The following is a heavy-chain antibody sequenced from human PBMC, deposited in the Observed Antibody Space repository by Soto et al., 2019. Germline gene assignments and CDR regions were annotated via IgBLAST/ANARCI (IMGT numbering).Heavy chain of an antibody. CDR3: AKGRIRGLGNGNFDH. D-gene: IGHD2-15*01. CDR1: GFTLSNFA. Sequence: EVQLEESGGDLVKPGGSLRLSCAASGFTLSNFAMSWVRQAPGKGLEWVSVVSGAGITTKYAASVKGRFTVSRDNSKNTLSLQMGSLRAEDTGIYYCAKGRIRGLGNGNFDHWGHGTLVTVSS. CDR2: VSGAGITT. J-gene: IGHJ4*01. V-gene: IGHV3-23*04.